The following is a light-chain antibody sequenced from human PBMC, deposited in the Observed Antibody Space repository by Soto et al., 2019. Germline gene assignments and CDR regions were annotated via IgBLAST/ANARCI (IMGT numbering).Light chain of an antibody. Sequence: TVLTQSPATLSLSPGESATLSCRASQTVSRFFAWYQQKPGQSPRLLIYGVSNRATGVPARFSASGSGTDFTLSISSLEPEDSAVYYCQQRFTWPLTFGGGTKVEIK. V-gene: IGKV3-11*01. CDR3: QQRFTWPLT. CDR2: GVS. J-gene: IGKJ4*01. CDR1: QTVSRF.